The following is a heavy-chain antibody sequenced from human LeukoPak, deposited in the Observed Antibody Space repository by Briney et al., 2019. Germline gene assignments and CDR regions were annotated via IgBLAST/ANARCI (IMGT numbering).Heavy chain of an antibody. CDR2: IYYSGST. V-gene: IGHV4-31*03. J-gene: IGHJ4*02. D-gene: IGHD3-9*01. Sequence: PSQTLSLTCTVSGGSISSGGYYWSWIRQHPGKGLEWIGYIYYSGSTYYNPSLKSRVTISVDTSKNQFSLKLSSVTAADTAVYYRARVPYYDILTGYFDYWGQGTWSPSPQ. CDR1: GGSISSGGYY. CDR3: ARVPYYDILTGYFDY.